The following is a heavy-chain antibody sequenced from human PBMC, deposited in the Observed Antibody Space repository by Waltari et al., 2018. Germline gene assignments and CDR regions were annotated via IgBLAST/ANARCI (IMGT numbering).Heavy chain of an antibody. V-gene: IGHV3-11*01. CDR3: ARALSLGGYYEGFDY. CDR1: GFRFSYSY. Sequence: QVQLVESGGDLVRPGGSLRLSCAASGFRFSYSYMGGVRQAPGKGLEWLSYIFSSGSTMSYADSVKGRFTISRDNAKNSLYLQMNSLRAEDTAVYYCARALSLGGYYEGFDYWGQGTLVTVSS. J-gene: IGHJ4*02. CDR2: IFSSGSTM. D-gene: IGHD3-22*01.